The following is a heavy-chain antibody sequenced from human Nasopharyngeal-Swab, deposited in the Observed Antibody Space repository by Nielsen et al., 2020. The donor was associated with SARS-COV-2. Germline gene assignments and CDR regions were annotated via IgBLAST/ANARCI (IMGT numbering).Heavy chain of an antibody. CDR1: GYTFTSYY. D-gene: IGHD5-12*01. V-gene: IGHV1-46*01. J-gene: IGHJ4*02. CDR2: INPSGGST. CDR3: ARPRCGGYEISPPNY. Sequence: ASVKVSCKASGYTFTSYYMHWVRQAPGQGLEWMGIINPSGGSTSYAQKFQGRVTMTRDTSTSTVYMELSSLRSEDTAVYYCARPRCGGYEISPPNYWGQGTLVTVSS.